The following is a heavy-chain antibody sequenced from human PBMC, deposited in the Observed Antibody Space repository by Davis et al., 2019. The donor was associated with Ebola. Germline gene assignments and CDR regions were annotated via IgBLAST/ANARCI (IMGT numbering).Heavy chain of an antibody. Sequence: GESLKISCAASGFTFSSSAMSWGRQAPGKGLEWVSSIGGGGGSIYYADSVKGRFTISRDNSKNTLYLQMNSLKTEDTAVYYCTTGQYSYARGYWGQGTLVTVSS. D-gene: IGHD5-18*01. CDR3: TTGQYSYARGY. CDR1: GFTFSSSA. V-gene: IGHV3-23*01. J-gene: IGHJ4*02. CDR2: IGGGGGSI.